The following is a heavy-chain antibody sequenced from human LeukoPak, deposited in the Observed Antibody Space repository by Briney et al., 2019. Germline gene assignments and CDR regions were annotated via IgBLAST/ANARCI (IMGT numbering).Heavy chain of an antibody. V-gene: IGHV3-21*01. CDR1: GFTFSDYS. J-gene: IGHJ4*02. D-gene: IGHD3-22*01. Sequence: GGSLRLSCAASGFTFSDYSMNWVRQAPGKGLEWVASVNTVSSYIYYSDSMRGRFTISRDNAKNSLFLQMNSLRAEDTAVYYCARLRRNSDRSDFFYYYDHWGQGTLVTVSS. CDR3: ARLRRNSDRSDFFYYYDH. CDR2: VNTVSSYI.